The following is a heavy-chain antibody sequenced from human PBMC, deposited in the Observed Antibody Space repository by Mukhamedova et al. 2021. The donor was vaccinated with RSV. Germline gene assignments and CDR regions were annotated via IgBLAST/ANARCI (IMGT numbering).Heavy chain of an antibody. J-gene: IGHJ4*02. D-gene: IGHD3-22*01. CDR3: ARDHYDSSGYYYSDHDY. Sequence: SGSTIYYADSVKGRFTISRDNAKNSLYLQMNSLRAEDTAVYYCARDHYDSSGYYYSDHDYWGQGTLVTISS. V-gene: IGHV3-11*01. CDR2: SGSTI.